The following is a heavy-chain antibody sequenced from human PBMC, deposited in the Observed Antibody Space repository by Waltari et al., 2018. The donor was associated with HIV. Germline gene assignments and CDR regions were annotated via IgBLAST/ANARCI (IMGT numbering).Heavy chain of an antibody. V-gene: IGHV4-39*02. CDR2: SYYTGLT. CDR1: GGSISNTVYY. D-gene: IGHD3-9*01. CDR3: VRTDTTGLYPY. J-gene: IGHJ4*02. Sequence: QLQLQESGPRLVKPSETLSLTCTVSGGSISNTVYYWGWIRQSPGSGLEWIGSSYYTGLTYYNPSLESRVTISVDTSRNVFSLRLTSVTAVDTAVYYCVRTDTTGLYPYWGQGTLITVSS.